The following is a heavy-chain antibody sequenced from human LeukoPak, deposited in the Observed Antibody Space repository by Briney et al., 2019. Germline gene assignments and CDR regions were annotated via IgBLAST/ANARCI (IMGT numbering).Heavy chain of an antibody. CDR2: ISGRSGST. V-gene: IGHV3-23*01. D-gene: IGHD3-9*01. Sequence: PGRALIHICAATRFTIDEYAMYWVRQAPGKGLEWVSAISGRSGSTYYADSVKGRFTISRDSSKNTLYLQMNSLRADDTAVYYCAKWGDYDVLTGYYVSDFWGQGTLVTVSS. CDR1: RFTIDEYA. J-gene: IGHJ4*02. CDR3: AKWGDYDVLTGYYVSDF.